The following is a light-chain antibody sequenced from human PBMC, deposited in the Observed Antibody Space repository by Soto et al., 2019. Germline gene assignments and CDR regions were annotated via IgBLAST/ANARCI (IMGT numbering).Light chain of an antibody. CDR2: GTS. Sequence: EIVLTQSPGTLSLSPGERATLSCRASQSVSSSYLAWYQQKPRQAPRLLIYGTSGRATGIPDRFSGSGSRTDFTLTISRLEPEDFAVYYCQQYGSSPPVTFGQGTRLEIK. V-gene: IGKV3-20*01. J-gene: IGKJ5*01. CDR1: QSVSSSY. CDR3: QQYGSSPPVT.